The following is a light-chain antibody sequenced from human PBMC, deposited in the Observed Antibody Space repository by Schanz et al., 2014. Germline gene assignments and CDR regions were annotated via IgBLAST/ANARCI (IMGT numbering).Light chain of an antibody. V-gene: IGKV3-20*01. CDR2: GAS. Sequence: EIVLTQSPGTLSLSPGESATLSCRASQSVTSNYLTWFQKKPGQAPRLLIYGASSRATGIPDRFSGSGSGTDFTLTISRLEPEDFATYYCQQLNSPRTFGGGTKVEIK. CDR3: QQLNSPRT. CDR1: QSVTSNY. J-gene: IGKJ4*01.